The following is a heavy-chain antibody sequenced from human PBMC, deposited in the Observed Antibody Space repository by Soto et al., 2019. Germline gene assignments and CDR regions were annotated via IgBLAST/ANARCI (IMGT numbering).Heavy chain of an antibody. J-gene: IGHJ5*02. CDR1: GGTFSSYA. V-gene: IGHV1-69*01. Sequence: QVQLVQSGAEVKKPGSSVKVSCKASGGTFSSYAISWVRQAPGQGLEWMGGIIPIFGTANYAQKFQGRVTITADESTGTAYMEMSGLRSEDTAVYYCARLTRNDFWSGYSPWGQGTLVTVSS. CDR2: IIPIFGTA. D-gene: IGHD3-3*01. CDR3: ARLTRNDFWSGYSP.